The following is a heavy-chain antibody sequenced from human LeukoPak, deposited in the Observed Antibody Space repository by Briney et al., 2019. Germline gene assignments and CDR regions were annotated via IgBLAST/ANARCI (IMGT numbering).Heavy chain of an antibody. V-gene: IGHV3-53*01. CDR1: GFTVSSNY. D-gene: IGHD1-14*01. Sequence: GGSLRLSCAASGFTVSSNYMSWVRQAPGEGLEWLSVIYSGGNTYYADSVKGRFTISRDNSKNTLYLRMNGLRAEDTAVYYCARDQRGDGINYFDYWGQGTLVTVSS. CDR2: IYSGGNT. CDR3: ARDQRGDGINYFDY. J-gene: IGHJ4*02.